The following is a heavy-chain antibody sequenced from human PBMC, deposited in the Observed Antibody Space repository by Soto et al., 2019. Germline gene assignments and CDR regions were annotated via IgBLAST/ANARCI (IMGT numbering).Heavy chain of an antibody. Sequence: SETLSLTCTVSGGSILSYYWSWIRQPPGKELECIGYIYYSGSTTYNPSLKSRVTISVDTSKNQFSLKLTSVTAADTAVYYCARAPRGNYGYPSYFDYWGQGTLVTVSS. CDR1: GGSILSYY. V-gene: IGHV4-59*01. CDR3: ARAPRGNYGYPSYFDY. D-gene: IGHD3-10*01. J-gene: IGHJ4*02. CDR2: IYYSGST.